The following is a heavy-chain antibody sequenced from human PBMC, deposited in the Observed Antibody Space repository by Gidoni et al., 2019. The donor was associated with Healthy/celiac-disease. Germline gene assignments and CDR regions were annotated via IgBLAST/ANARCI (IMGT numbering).Heavy chain of an antibody. D-gene: IGHD6-13*01. J-gene: IGHJ3*02. V-gene: IGHV3-21*01. CDR1: GFTFSSYS. CDR2: IRSSSSYL. CDR3: ARDIRLSAAGDEQTSLDAFDI. Sequence: EVQLVESGGGLVKPGGSLRLSCAASGFTFSSYSMNWVRQAPGKGLEWVSSIRSSSSYLYYADSVKGRFTISRDNAKNSLYLQMNSLRAEDTAVYYCARDIRLSAAGDEQTSLDAFDIWGQGTMVTVSS.